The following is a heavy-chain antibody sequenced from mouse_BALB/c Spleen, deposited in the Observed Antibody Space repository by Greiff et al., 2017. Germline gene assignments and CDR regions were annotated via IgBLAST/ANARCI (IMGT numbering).Heavy chain of an antibody. CDR1: GFTFSSYT. Sequence: EVHLVESGGGLVKPGGSLKLSCAASGFTFSSYTMSWVRQTPEKRLEWVATISSGGSYTYYPDSVKGRFTISRDNAKNTLYLQMSSLKSEDTAMYYCTREVYYDYGGSAYWGQGTLVTVSA. CDR2: ISSGGSYT. D-gene: IGHD2-4*01. V-gene: IGHV5-6-4*01. CDR3: TREVYYDYGGSAY. J-gene: IGHJ3*01.